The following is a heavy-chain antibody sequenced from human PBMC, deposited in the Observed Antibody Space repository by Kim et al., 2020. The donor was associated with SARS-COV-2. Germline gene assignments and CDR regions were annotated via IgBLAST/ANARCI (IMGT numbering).Heavy chain of an antibody. V-gene: IGHV3-64D*09. J-gene: IGHJ6*02. Sequence: GGSLRLSCSASGFTFSSYAMHWVRQAPGKGLEYVSAISSNGGSTYYADSVKGRFTISRDNSKNTLYLQMSSLRAEDTAVYYCVKDLELGEQQLVAYYYYGMDVWGQGTTVTVSS. CDR1: GFTFSSYA. CDR2: ISSNGGST. CDR3: VKDLELGEQQLVAYYYYGMDV. D-gene: IGHD6-13*01.